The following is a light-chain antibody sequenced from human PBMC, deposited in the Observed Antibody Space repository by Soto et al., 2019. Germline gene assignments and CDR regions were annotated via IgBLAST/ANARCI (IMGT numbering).Light chain of an antibody. Sequence: EIVLTQSPATLSLSPGERAILSCMASQSVSTFLACFQQKPGQPPRLLIYNASNRTTGIPARFSGSGSGTDFTLTISSLEPEDFAVYYCQQRANWPGTFGQGTKVDI. CDR3: QQRANWPGT. CDR1: QSVSTF. CDR2: NAS. J-gene: IGKJ1*01. V-gene: IGKV3-11*01.